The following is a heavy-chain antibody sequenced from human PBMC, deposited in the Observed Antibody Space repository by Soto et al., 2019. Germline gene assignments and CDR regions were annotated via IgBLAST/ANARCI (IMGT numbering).Heavy chain of an antibody. CDR3: VGERGGVAVPSSFDD. J-gene: IGHJ4*02. CDR1: GASINSGGYY. Sequence: QVQLQESGPGLVQPSQTLSLYCSVSGASINSGGYYWTWIRQHPGKGLEWIGYIYNSGNTFNNPSLKSRVTVSVDTSKSQFSLIVTAVAAACAAFYYCVGERGGVAVPSSFDDGVEGTLDAVS. CDR2: IYNSGNT. D-gene: IGHD6-19*01. V-gene: IGHV4-31*03.